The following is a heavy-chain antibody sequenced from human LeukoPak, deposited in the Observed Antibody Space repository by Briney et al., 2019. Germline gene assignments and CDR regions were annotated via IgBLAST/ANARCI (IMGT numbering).Heavy chain of an antibody. CDR2: INPSGDT. J-gene: IGHJ2*01. CDR3: ARGYNTGWYFNR. V-gene: IGHV4-61*02. Sequence: PSQTLSLTCTVSGASISSGNYYWSWIRQPAGKGLEWIGRINPSGDTNYNPSLKSRVTFSIETPKNQFSLKLNSVTAADTAMYFCARGYNTGWYFNRWGRGTLVTVSS. CDR1: GASISSGNYY. D-gene: IGHD2-8*02.